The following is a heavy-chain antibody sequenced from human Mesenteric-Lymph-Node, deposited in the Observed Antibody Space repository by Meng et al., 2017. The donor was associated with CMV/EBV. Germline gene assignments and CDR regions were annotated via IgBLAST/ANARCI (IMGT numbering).Heavy chain of an antibody. Sequence: ASVKVSCKASGYTFTTYGISWVRQAPGQGLEWMGWISAYNGNTNYAQELQGRITMTTDTSTNTGYMEPSSLRSDDTAVYYCARGGYGKFDYWGQGTLVTVSS. J-gene: IGHJ4*02. CDR3: ARGGYGKFDY. CDR2: ISAYNGNT. V-gene: IGHV1-18*01. D-gene: IGHD5-12*01. CDR1: GYTFTTYG.